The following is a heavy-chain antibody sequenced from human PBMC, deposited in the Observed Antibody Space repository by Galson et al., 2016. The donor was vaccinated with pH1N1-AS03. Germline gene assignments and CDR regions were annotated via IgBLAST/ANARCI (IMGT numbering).Heavy chain of an antibody. CDR3: ARDGPGIVRANAH. Sequence: SVKVSCKASGGKFSSYAISWVRQAPGQGLEWVGGIIPIFGKPQYAQKFQGRVTITADESTTTVYMDLSSLISDDTAMYYCARDGPGIVRANAHWGQGTLVPVSS. D-gene: IGHD1-14*01. V-gene: IGHV1-69*13. CDR2: IIPIFGKP. CDR1: GGKFSSYA. J-gene: IGHJ1*01.